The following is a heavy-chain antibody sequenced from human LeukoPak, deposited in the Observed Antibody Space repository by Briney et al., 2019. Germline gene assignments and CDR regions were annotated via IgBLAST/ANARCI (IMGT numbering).Heavy chain of an antibody. V-gene: IGHV3-74*01. CDR2: INSDGSST. Sequence: GGSLRLSCAASGFTFSSYWMHWVRQAPGKGLVWVSRINSDGSSTNYADSVKGRFTISRDNAKNTLYLQMNSLRAEDTAVYYCARDLGYCTGGVCYTDAFDIWGQGTMVTVSS. CDR1: GFTFSSYW. D-gene: IGHD2-8*02. J-gene: IGHJ3*02. CDR3: ARDLGYCTGGVCYTDAFDI.